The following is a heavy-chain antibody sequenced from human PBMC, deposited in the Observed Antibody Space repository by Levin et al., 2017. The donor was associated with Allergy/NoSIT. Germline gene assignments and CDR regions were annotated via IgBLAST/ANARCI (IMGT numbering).Heavy chain of an antibody. V-gene: IGHV3-23*01. Sequence: PGGSLRLSCAASGFTFTQSAMTWVRRAPGKGMEWVSGISESGTSTYYSESVRGRFTASRDNSKNTPYLQMNSLRAEDTAVYYCAKDRRSRSAWNVHFFDYWGQGTQVIVSS. CDR3: AKDRRSRSAWNVHFFDY. CDR2: ISESGTST. CDR1: GFTFTQSA. D-gene: IGHD2-2*01. J-gene: IGHJ4*02.